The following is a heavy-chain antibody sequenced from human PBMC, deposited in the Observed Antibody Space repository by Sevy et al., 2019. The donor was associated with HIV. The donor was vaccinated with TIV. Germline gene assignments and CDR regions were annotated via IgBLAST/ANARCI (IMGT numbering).Heavy chain of an antibody. J-gene: IGHJ6*02. CDR2: IDRGGST. CDR1: GFTVSGNY. CDR3: ARDRYYGASGYYYYYYGMDV. V-gene: IGHV3-66*01. D-gene: IGHD3-22*01. Sequence: GGSLRLSCEASGFTVSGNYMAWVRLAPGKGLEWVSLIDRGGSTYYADSVKGRFTISRDNAKNTLYLQMNPLRAEDTAVYFCARDRYYGASGYYYYYYGMDVWGQGTTVTVSS.